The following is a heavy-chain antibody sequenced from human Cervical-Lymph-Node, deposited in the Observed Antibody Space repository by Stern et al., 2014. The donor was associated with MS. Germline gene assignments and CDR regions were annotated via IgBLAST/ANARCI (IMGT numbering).Heavy chain of an antibody. Sequence: TLKESGPALVKPPQTLTLTCTFSGFALSTSGMCVSWIRQPPGKALEWLARIDWDDDRYYSPSLKTRLTISKDTSKNQVVLTMTDMDPVDTATYYCARIKFGDYDYGMDVWGQGTTVTVSS. J-gene: IGHJ6*02. CDR1: GFALSTSGMC. CDR3: ARIKFGDYDYGMDV. D-gene: IGHD3-16*01. CDR2: IDWDDDR. V-gene: IGHV2-70*11.